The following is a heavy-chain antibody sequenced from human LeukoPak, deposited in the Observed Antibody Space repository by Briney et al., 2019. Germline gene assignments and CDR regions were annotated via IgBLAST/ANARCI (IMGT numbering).Heavy chain of an antibody. V-gene: IGHV3-7*01. D-gene: IGHD6-19*01. CDR2: IKQDGSAE. CDR1: GFTFSSYW. Sequence: GGSLRLSCAASGFTFSSYWMSWVRQAPGKGLEWVANIKQDGSAEHYVDSVKGRFTISRDNAKNSLYLQVDSLRVEDTAVYYCAAHRRIAVAGLGPMDVWGRGTSVTVSS. J-gene: IGHJ6*03. CDR3: AAHRRIAVAGLGPMDV.